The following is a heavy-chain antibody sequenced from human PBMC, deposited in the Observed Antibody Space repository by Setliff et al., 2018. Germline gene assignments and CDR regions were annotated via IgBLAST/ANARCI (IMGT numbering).Heavy chain of an antibody. J-gene: IGHJ4*02. D-gene: IGHD2-21*02. CDR3: ARDFWAYCGGDCSVFDY. CDR2: ISAYNGNT. Sequence: GASVKVSCKASGYTFLSYGISWVRQAPGQGLEWMGWISAYNGNTNYAQKLQGRVTMTTATSPSTAYMELRILRSDDTAVYYWARDFWAYCGGDCSVFDYWGQGTLVTVSS. V-gene: IGHV1-18*01. CDR1: GYTFLSYG.